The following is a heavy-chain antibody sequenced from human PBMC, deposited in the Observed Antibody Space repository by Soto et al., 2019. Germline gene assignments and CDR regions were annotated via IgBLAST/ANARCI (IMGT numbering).Heavy chain of an antibody. CDR3: ARESPYCGGDCYPDY. Sequence: QVQLVQSGAEVKKPGASVKVSCKASGYTFTGYYMHWVRQAPGQGLEWTGWINPNSGGTNYAQKFQGRVTMTRDTSISTAYMELSRLRSDDTAVYYCARESPYCGGDCYPDYWGQGTLVTVSS. J-gene: IGHJ4*02. D-gene: IGHD2-21*02. CDR2: INPNSGGT. V-gene: IGHV1-2*02. CDR1: GYTFTGYY.